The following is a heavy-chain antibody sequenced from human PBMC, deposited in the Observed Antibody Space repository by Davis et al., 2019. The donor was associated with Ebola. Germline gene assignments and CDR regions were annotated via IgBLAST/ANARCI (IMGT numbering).Heavy chain of an antibody. Sequence: GESLKISCAASGFSFSSYSMNWVRQAPGKGLEWLSYISTSSRTIYYADSVKGRFTISRDNSKNTLYLQMNSLRVEDTAIYYCAKDTSNVWFDVWGQGTMVTVSS. J-gene: IGHJ3*01. CDR1: GFSFSSYS. V-gene: IGHV3-48*01. D-gene: IGHD6-19*01. CDR2: ISTSSRTI. CDR3: AKDTSNVWFDV.